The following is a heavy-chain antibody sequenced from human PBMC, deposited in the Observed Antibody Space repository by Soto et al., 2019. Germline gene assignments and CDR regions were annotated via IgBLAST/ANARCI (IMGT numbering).Heavy chain of an antibody. CDR3: ARVNSHLRYYYYGMDV. CDR2: IYYSGST. V-gene: IGHV4-31*03. J-gene: IGHJ6*02. Sequence: SETLSLTCTVSVGSISSGGYYWSWIRQHPGKGLEWIGYIYYSGSTYYNPSLKSRVTISVDTSKNQFSLKLSSVTAADTAVYYCARVNSHLRYYYYGMDVWGQGTTVTVSS. CDR1: VGSISSGGYY. D-gene: IGHD1-20*01.